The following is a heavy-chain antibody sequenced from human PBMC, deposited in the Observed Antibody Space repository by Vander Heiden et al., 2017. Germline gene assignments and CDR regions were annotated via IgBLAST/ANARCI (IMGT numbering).Heavy chain of an antibody. CDR3: ARGHRTRAQWSGKQVLDY. J-gene: IGHJ4*02. Sequence: LPQWVAALLPSSDPLSLTCALCSFGPSAYSGIWIRQSPGKGLEVMGVINGRGVTRDSPSLQSRLSLSSDLSKRQFSLALISVTVADTATYDSARGHRTRAQWSGKQVLDYWGQGVQVTVSS. CDR1: SFGPSAYS. V-gene: IGHV4-34*01. CDR2: INGRGVT. D-gene: IGHD3-3*01.